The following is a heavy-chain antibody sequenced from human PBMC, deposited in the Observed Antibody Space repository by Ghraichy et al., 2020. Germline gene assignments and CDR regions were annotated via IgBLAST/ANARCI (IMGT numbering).Heavy chain of an antibody. CDR1: GGSISSSNW. V-gene: IGHV4-4*02. CDR2: IYHSGST. D-gene: IGHD6-19*01. Sequence: SETLSLTCAVSGGSISSSNWWSWVRQPPGKGLEWIGEIYHSGSTNYNPSLKSRVTISVDKSKNQFSLKLSSVTAADTAVYYCARAQQWLVRRQYYFDYWGQGTLVTVSS. CDR3: ARAQQWLVRRQYYFDY. J-gene: IGHJ4*02.